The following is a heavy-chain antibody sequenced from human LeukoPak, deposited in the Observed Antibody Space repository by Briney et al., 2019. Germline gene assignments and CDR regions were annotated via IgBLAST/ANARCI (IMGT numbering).Heavy chain of an antibody. CDR2: ISSSSNNI. D-gene: IGHD2-2*01. CDR1: GFAFSTYT. J-gene: IGHJ4*02. V-gene: IGHV3-21*01. CDR3: ARGYQRPDY. Sequence: GGSLRLSCAASGFAFSTYTMNWVRQAPGKGLEWVSSISSSSNNINYADSVKGRFTISRDNAMNSVHLQMNSLRVEDTAVYYCARGYQRPDYWGQGTLITVSS.